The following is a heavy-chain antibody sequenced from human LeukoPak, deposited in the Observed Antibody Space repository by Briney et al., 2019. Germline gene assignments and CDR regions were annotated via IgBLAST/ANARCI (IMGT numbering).Heavy chain of an antibody. Sequence: GGSLRLSCAASGFTFSRYEMNWVRQAPGKGLEWVSYISSSGSTIYYADSVKGRFTISRDNAKNSLYLQMNSLRAEDTAVYYCARDLGEYYYYGMDVWGQGTTVTVSS. D-gene: IGHD3-16*01. J-gene: IGHJ6*02. V-gene: IGHV3-48*03. CDR2: ISSSGSTI. CDR3: ARDLGEYYYYGMDV. CDR1: GFTFSRYE.